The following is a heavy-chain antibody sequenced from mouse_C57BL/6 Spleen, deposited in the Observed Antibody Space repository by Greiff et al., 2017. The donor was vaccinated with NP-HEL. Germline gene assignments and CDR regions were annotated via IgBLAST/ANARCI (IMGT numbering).Heavy chain of an antibody. CDR1: GYSITSGYY. Sequence: VQLQESGPGLVKPSQSLSLTCSVTGYSITSGYYWNWIRQFPGNKLEWMGYISYDGSNNYNPSLKNRISITRDTSKNQFFLKLNSVTTEDTATYYCARDHYYGSSPYWGQGTTLTVSS. CDR3: ARDHYYGSSPY. V-gene: IGHV3-6*01. CDR2: ISYDGSN. J-gene: IGHJ2*01. D-gene: IGHD1-1*01.